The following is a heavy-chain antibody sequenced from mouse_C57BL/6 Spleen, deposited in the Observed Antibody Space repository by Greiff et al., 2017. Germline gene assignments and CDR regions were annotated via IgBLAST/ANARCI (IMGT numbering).Heavy chain of an antibody. CDR3: ARWEGYDSSLGAY. J-gene: IGHJ3*01. Sequence: VQLKQSGPELVKPGASVKMSCKASGYTFTDYNMHWVKQSHGKSLEWIGYINPNNGGTSYNQKFKGKATLTVNKSSSTAYMELRSLTSEDSAVYYCARWEGYDSSLGAYWGQGTLVTVSA. CDR1: GYTFTDYN. V-gene: IGHV1-22*01. CDR2: INPNNGGT. D-gene: IGHD1-1*01.